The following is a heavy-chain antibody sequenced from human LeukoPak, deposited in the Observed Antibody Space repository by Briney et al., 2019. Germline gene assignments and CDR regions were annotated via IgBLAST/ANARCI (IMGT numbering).Heavy chain of an antibody. V-gene: IGHV3-48*01. D-gene: IGHD3-3*01. CDR1: GGSFTGYY. CDR3: ARESFTLFGVIIT. J-gene: IGHJ5*02. CDR2: ISGSSSTI. Sequence: PSETLSLTCAVYGGSFTGYYWSWIRQPPGQGLEWISYISGSSSTIYYADSVKGRFTISRDNAKNSLYLQMNSLRAEDTAVYYCARESFTLFGVIITWGQGTLVTVSS.